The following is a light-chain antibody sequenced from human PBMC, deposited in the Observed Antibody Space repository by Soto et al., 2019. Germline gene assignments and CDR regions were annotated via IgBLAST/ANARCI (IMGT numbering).Light chain of an antibody. CDR1: SSNIGAGYD. Sequence: QSVLTQPPSVSGAPGQRVTISCTGSSSNIGAGYDVHWYQQLPGTAPKLLIYGNSNRPSGVPDRFSGSKSGTSASLAITGLQAEDEADYYCQSYDSSLSGSLFGTGTKV. V-gene: IGLV1-40*01. J-gene: IGLJ1*01. CDR3: QSYDSSLSGSL. CDR2: GNS.